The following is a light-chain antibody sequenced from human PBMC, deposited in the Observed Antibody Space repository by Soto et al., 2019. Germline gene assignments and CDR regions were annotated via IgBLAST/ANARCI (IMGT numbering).Light chain of an antibody. CDR1: QTISSW. CDR3: QHYNSYSEE. V-gene: IGKV1-5*03. J-gene: IGKJ1*01. CDR2: KAS. Sequence: DIQMTQSPSTLSVSVGDRVTITCRASQTISSWLAWYQQKPGKAPKLLIYKASTLKSGVPSRFSGSGSGTEFTLTISSLQPDYFATYYCQHYNSYSEEFSQGTKV.